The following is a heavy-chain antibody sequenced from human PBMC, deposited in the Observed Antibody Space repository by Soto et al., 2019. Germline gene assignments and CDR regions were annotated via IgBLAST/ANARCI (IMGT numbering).Heavy chain of an antibody. Sequence: QVQLVQSGAEVKKPGASVKVSCKASGYTFINYYIHWVRQAPGHGLEWMAIINPTGGSTNYAQKFQGSLTLTMDTSTTTVYMELSSLTSEDTAIYYCAGHLAAGDVWGQGTLVTVSS. CDR3: AGHLAAGDV. J-gene: IGHJ4*02. CDR1: GYTFINYY. CDR2: INPTGGST. V-gene: IGHV1-46*01. D-gene: IGHD2-8*02.